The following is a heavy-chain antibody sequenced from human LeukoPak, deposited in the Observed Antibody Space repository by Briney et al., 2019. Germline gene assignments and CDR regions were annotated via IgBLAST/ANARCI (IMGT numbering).Heavy chain of an antibody. D-gene: IGHD3-16*02. V-gene: IGHV4-34*01. CDR3: ARRKPYYVWGSYRPWFDP. CDR1: GGSFSGYY. CDR2: INRSGST. Sequence: PSETLSLTCAVYGGSFSGYYWSWIRQPPGKGLEWIGEINRSGSTNYNPSLKSRVTISVDTSKNQFSLKLSSVTAADTAVYYCARRKPYYVWGSYRPWFDPWGQGTLVTVSS. J-gene: IGHJ5*02.